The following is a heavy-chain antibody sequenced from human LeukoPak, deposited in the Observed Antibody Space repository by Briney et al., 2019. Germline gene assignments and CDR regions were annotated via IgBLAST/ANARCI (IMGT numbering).Heavy chain of an antibody. CDR3: ARLGRFRGVDY. D-gene: IGHD7-27*01. CDR2: ISSSGST. Sequence: PSETLSLTCAVYGGSFSGYYWSWIRQPPGKGLEWIGRISSSGSTNYNPSLKSRVTISVDTSKSQLSLKLSSVTAADTAVYYCARLGRFRGVDYWGRGTLVTVSS. CDR1: GGSFSGYY. V-gene: IGHV4-34*01. J-gene: IGHJ4*02.